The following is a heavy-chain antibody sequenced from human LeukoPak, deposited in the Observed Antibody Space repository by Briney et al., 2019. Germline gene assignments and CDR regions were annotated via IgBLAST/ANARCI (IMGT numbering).Heavy chain of an antibody. D-gene: IGHD1-26*01. Sequence: GGSLRLSCAASGFTFDDYAMHWVRQAPGKGLEWVSGISWNSGSIGYADSVKGRFTISRDNATNSLYLQMNSLRAEDTALYYCAKDSAVGTYDYWGQGTLVTVSS. J-gene: IGHJ4*02. V-gene: IGHV3-9*01. CDR2: ISWNSGSI. CDR1: GFTFDDYA. CDR3: AKDSAVGTYDY.